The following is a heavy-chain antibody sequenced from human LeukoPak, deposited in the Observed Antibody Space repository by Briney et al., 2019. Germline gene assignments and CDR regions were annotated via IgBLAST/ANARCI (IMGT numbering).Heavy chain of an antibody. V-gene: IGHV4-34*01. Sequence: SETLSLTCAVYGGSFSGYYWSGIGQPPGKGLEWIGEINHSGSTNYNPSLKSRVTISVDTSKNQFSLKLSSVTAADTAVYYCARVPRTTRLDYWGQGTLVTVSS. D-gene: IGHD2-2*01. J-gene: IGHJ4*02. CDR1: GGSFSGYY. CDR2: INHSGST. CDR3: ARVPRTTRLDY.